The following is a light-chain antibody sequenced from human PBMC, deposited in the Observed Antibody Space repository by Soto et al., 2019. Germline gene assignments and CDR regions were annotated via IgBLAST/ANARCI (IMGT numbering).Light chain of an antibody. Sequence: EIVMTESPSTLSVSPGESATLSCRASQIIRSDLAWYQQKPGQAPRLLIYGASTRATGIPARFSGSGSGTEFSLTISSLQSEDFAIYYCQQYNKWPPLTFGGGTKV. CDR2: GAS. V-gene: IGKV3-15*01. CDR3: QQYNKWPPLT. J-gene: IGKJ4*01. CDR1: QIIRSD.